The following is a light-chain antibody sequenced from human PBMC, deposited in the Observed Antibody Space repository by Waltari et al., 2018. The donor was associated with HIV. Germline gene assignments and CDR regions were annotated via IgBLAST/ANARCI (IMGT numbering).Light chain of an antibody. CDR3: TSYGGRNNRVL. J-gene: IGLJ3*02. Sequence: QSALTQPPSASGSPDQSVTISCTGTRSDVGNYAYVSWYQHHPGKAPKLLIYEGNKRPSGVPARFSGSKSGDTASLTVAGLQAEDEADYYCTSYGGRNNRVLFGGGTRLTVL. CDR1: RSDVGNYAY. V-gene: IGLV2-8*01. CDR2: EGN.